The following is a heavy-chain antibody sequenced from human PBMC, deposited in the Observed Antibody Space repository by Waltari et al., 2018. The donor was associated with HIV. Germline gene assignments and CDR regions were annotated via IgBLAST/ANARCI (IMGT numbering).Heavy chain of an antibody. D-gene: IGHD3-3*01. CDR2: INTNTGNP. J-gene: IGHJ2*01. CDR3: ARSTKKTVVTISYWWFDL. Sequence: QVQLVQSGSELKKPGASVKVSCKASGSTFTSNAINGVRQAPGQGPEWMGWINTNTGNPTYAQDFIGRFVFSLDTSVSTAFLQISSLKPEDTAVYYCARSTKKTVVTISYWWFDLWGRGTLVTVSS. CDR1: GSTFTSNA. V-gene: IGHV7-4-1*02.